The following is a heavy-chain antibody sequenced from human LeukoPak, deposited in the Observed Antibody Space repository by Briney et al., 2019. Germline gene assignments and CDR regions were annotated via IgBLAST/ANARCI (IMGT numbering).Heavy chain of an antibody. D-gene: IGHD4-17*01. CDR3: AREYYGLDY. J-gene: IGHJ4*02. CDR2: IWYDGSNK. CDR1: GFTFSDYG. V-gene: IGHV3-33*01. Sequence: GGSLRLSCAASGFTFSDYGIHWVRQAPGKGLEWVAFIWYDGSNKYYADAVKGRLTVSRDNSKNTVYLQMDILRADDTAVFYCAREYYGLDYWGRGTLVTVSS.